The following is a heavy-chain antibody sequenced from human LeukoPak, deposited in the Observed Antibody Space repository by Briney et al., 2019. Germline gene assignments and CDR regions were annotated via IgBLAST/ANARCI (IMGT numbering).Heavy chain of an antibody. D-gene: IGHD3-16*01. J-gene: IGHJ3*02. Sequence: GGSLRLSCAVSAFTFSSYAMSWVRQAPGKGLGWISSISGSGSSTYFADSVKGRFTISRDNSKNTLYLQMNSLRAEDTAVYYCAKMTGGSDAFDIWGQGTMVTVPS. CDR3: AKMTGGSDAFDI. CDR1: AFTFSSYA. CDR2: ISGSGSST. V-gene: IGHV3-23*01.